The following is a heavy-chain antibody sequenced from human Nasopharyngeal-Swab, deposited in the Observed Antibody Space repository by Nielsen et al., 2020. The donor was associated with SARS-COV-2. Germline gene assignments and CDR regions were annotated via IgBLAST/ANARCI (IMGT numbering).Heavy chain of an antibody. V-gene: IGHV3-30*03. Sequence: GESLKISCAASGFTVSSNYMSWVRQAPGKGLEWVAVLSYDGSNKYNADSVKGRFTISRDNANNSLNLQMDSLRADDAAVYYCARDLYGTSDDAFDIWGQGTMVTVSS. D-gene: IGHD1-7*01. CDR2: LSYDGSNK. CDR1: GFTVSSNY. J-gene: IGHJ3*02. CDR3: ARDLYGTSDDAFDI.